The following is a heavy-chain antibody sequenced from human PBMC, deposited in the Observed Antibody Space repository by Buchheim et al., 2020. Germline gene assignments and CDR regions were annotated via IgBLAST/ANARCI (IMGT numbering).Heavy chain of an antibody. CDR1: GGSIGNTHW. CDR3: ARAMVRGAFDY. CDR2: VYQSGSA. Sequence: QVQLKESGPGLVKPSGTLSLTCAVSGGSIGNTHWWSWFRPSPGKALEWIGEVYQSGSANYNPSLRSRVTIAVDKSKNQFPLTLSSVTAADTAIYYWARAMVRGAFDYWGQGTL. D-gene: IGHD3-10*01. V-gene: IGHV4-4*02. J-gene: IGHJ4*02.